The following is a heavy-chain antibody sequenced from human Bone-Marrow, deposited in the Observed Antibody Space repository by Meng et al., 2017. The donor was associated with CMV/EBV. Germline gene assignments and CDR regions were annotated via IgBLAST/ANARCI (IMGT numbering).Heavy chain of an antibody. CDR3: AKDLASSSITIFGVAFDY. D-gene: IGHD3-3*01. Sequence: GSLKISCAASGFTFSSYAMSWVRQAPGKGLEWVSVIYSGGGDTYYADSVKGRFTISRDNSKNALYLQMNSLRAEDTAVYYCAKDLASSSITIFGVAFDYWGQGTLVTVSS. V-gene: IGHV3-23*03. CDR1: GFTFSSYA. CDR2: IYSGGGDT. J-gene: IGHJ4*02.